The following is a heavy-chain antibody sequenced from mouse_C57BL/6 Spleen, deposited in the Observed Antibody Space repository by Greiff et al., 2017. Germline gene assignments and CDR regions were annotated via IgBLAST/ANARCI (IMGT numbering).Heavy chain of an antibody. Sequence: QVQLQQPGAELVKPGASVKMSCKASVYTFTSYWLTWVQQRPGPGLEWLGDIYPGSGSTNYNEKFKSKATLTVDTSSSTAYMQLSSLTAEDSAVYYCAREVHYGSYWYFDVWGTGTTVTVSS. CDR1: VYTFTSYW. CDR3: AREVHYGSYWYFDV. D-gene: IGHD1-1*01. J-gene: IGHJ1*03. CDR2: IYPGSGST. V-gene: IGHV1-55*01.